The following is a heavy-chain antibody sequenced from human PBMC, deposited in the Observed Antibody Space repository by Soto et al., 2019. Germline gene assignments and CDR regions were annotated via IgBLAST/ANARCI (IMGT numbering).Heavy chain of an antibody. D-gene: IGHD6-19*01. CDR1: GFTFSSYG. CDR3: AKDRDREYSSGWYYFDY. V-gene: IGHV3-30*18. CDR2: ISYDGSNK. Sequence: GGSLILSCAASGFTFSSYGMHGGRQAPGKGLEWVAVISYDGSNKYYADSVKGRFTISRDNSKNTLYLQMNSLRAEDTAVYYCAKDRDREYSSGWYYFDYWGQGTLVTVSS. J-gene: IGHJ4*02.